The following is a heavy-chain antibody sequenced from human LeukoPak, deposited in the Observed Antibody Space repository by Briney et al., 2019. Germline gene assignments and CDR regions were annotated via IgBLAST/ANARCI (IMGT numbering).Heavy chain of an antibody. J-gene: IGHJ6*02. CDR3: ARARARGVIEAMDV. D-gene: IGHD3-10*01. CDR2: MRSSTTTI. V-gene: IGHV3-48*02. Sequence: RGSLRLSCAASGFTFSSYSMNWVRRAPGKGLEWVSYMRSSTTTIYYADSVKGRFTISRDNAKNSLYLQMNSLRDEDTAVYYCARARARGVIEAMDVWGQGTTVTVSS. CDR1: GFTFSSYS.